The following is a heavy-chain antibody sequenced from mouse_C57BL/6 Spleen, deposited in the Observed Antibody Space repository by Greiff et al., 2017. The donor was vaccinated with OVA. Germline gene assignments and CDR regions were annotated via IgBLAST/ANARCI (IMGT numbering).Heavy chain of an antibody. CDR3: ASPSIDYDGSTWFAY. CDR1: GYTFTSYW. V-gene: IGHV1-7*01. D-gene: IGHD1-1*01. J-gene: IGHJ3*01. Sequence: VQLQESGAELAKPGASVKLSCKASGYTFTSYWMHWVNQRPGQGLEWIGYINPSSGYTKSNQKFKDKATLTADKSSSTAYMQLSSLTYEAAADEYCASPSIDYDGSTWFAYWGQGTLVTVSA. CDR2: INPSSGYT.